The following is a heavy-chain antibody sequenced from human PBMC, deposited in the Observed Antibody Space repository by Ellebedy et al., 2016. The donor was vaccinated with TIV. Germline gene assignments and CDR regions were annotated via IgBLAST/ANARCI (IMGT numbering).Heavy chain of an antibody. J-gene: IGHJ5*02. CDR2: INAGNGNT. Sequence: ASVKVSCXASGYTFTSYGISWVRQAPGQGLEWMGWINAGNGNTKYSQKFQGRVTITRDTSASTAYMELSSLRSEDTAVYYCARRTIVVPSGFDPWGQGTLVTVSS. CDR3: ARRTIVVPSGFDP. V-gene: IGHV1-3*01. D-gene: IGHD3-22*01. CDR1: GYTFTSYG.